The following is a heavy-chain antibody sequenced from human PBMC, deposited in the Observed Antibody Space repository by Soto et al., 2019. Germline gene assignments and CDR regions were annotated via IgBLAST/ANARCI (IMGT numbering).Heavy chain of an antibody. D-gene: IGHD6-13*01. Sequence: PXGSLRLSCTGSGFTFGGYGLSWVRRSAGKGLEWVGAIRGKAYGGTTEYAAAVRGRFIISRDDSKSTAYLQMNNVRTEDTAVYFCARYRAAADMADFDYWGQGTLVTVSS. V-gene: IGHV3-49*04. CDR3: ARYRAAADMADFDY. CDR1: GFTFGGYG. CDR2: IRGKAYGGTT. J-gene: IGHJ4*02.